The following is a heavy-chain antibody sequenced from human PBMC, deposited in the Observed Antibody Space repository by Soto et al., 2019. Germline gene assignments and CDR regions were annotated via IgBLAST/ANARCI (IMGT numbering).Heavy chain of an antibody. J-gene: IGHJ5*02. Sequence: SETLSLTCTVSGGSISIYYWSWIRQPPGKGLEWIGYIYYSGSTNYNPSLKSRVTISVDTSKNQFSLKLSSVTAADTAVYYCATQEVGGSYVYTFDPWGQGTLVTVSS. V-gene: IGHV4-59*01. CDR3: ATQEVGGSYVYTFDP. CDR2: IYYSGST. CDR1: GGSISIYY. D-gene: IGHD1-26*01.